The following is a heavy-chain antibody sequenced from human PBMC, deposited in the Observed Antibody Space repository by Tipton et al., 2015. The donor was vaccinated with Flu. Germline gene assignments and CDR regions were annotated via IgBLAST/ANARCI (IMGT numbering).Heavy chain of an antibody. CDR1: GGSISSYY. J-gene: IGHJ4*02. D-gene: IGHD1-14*01. CDR3: ARHDTTFDY. Sequence: TLSLTCTVSGGSISSYYWSWIRQPPGKGLEWIGYIYYSGSTNYNPSLKSRVTISVDTSKNQFSLNLSSVTAADTAVYYCARHDTTFDYWGQGTLVTVSS. V-gene: IGHV4-59*08. CDR2: IYYSGST.